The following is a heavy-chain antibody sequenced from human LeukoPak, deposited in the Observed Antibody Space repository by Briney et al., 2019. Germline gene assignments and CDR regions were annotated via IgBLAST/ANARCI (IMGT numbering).Heavy chain of an antibody. D-gene: IGHD1-26*01. CDR2: INPNSGDT. J-gene: IGHJ5*02. V-gene: IGHV1-2*06. CDR3: ARSRAFNSGAFDP. Sequence: ASVKVSCKASGYTFTGYHMHWVRQAPGQGLEWMGRINPNSGDTNYAQKFQGRVTMTRDTSISTAYMELSRLRSDDTAVYYCARSRAFNSGAFDPWGQGSLVTVSS. CDR1: GYTFTGYH.